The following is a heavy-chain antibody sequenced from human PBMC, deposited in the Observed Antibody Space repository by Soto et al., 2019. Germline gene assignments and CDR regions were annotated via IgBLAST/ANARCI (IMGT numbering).Heavy chain of an antibody. J-gene: IGHJ5*02. CDR3: ARGNHNYYGSGSYYPESNWFDP. CDR2: INHSGST. V-gene: IGHV4-34*01. D-gene: IGHD3-10*01. CDR1: GGSFSGYY. Sequence: SETLSLTCAVYGGSFSGYYWSWIRQPPGKGLEWIGEINHSGSTNYNPSLKSRVTISVDTSKNQFSLKLSSVTAADTAVYYCARGNHNYYGSGSYYPESNWFDPWGQGTLVTVSS.